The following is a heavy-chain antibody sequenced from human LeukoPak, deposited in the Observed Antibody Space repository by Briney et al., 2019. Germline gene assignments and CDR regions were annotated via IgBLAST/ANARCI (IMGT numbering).Heavy chain of an antibody. CDR2: IYYSGST. V-gene: IGHV4-59*01. J-gene: IGHJ3*02. CDR3: ARAGTYYYDSSGPPDAFDI. Sequence: SETLSLTGTVSGGSISSYCWSWIRQPPGKGLEWLGYIYYSGSTNYNSSLKSRVSISVDTSKNQFSLNLFSVTAADTAVYYCARAGTYYYDSSGPPDAFDIWGQGTMVTVSS. D-gene: IGHD3-22*01. CDR1: GGSISSYC.